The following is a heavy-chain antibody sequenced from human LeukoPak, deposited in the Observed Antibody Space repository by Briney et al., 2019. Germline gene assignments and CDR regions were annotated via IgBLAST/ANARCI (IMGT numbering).Heavy chain of an antibody. Sequence: QPGRSLRLSCAASGFTFSSYGMHWVRQAPGKGLEWVAVISYDESYKYYADSVKGRFTISRDNSKNTLYLQMNSLRSEDAALYYCARGYSHGSASFDYWGQGTRVTVSS. D-gene: IGHD5-18*01. CDR1: GFTFSSYG. V-gene: IGHV3-30*03. CDR2: ISYDESYK. CDR3: ARGYSHGSASFDY. J-gene: IGHJ4*02.